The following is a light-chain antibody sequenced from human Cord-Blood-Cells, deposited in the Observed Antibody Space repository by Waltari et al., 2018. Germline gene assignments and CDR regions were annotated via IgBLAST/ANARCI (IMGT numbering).Light chain of an antibody. CDR2: EGS. CDR3: CSYAGSSTVV. V-gene: IGLV2-23*01. J-gene: IGLJ2*01. Sequence: QSALTQPASVSGSPGQSITISCPGTSSDVGRYNLVSWYQQHPGKAPKLMIYEGSKRPSGFSNRFSGYKSGNTASLTISGLQAEDEADYYCCSYAGSSTVVFGGGTKLTVL. CDR1: SSDVGRYNL.